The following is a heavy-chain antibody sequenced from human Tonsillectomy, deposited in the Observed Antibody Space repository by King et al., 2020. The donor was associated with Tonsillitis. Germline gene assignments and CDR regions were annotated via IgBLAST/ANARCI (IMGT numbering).Heavy chain of an antibody. CDR2: IWYDGSDK. CDR1: GFTFSTYD. J-gene: IGHJ4*02. Sequence: VQLVESGGGVVQPGRSLRLSCAASGFTFSTYDMHWVRQAPGKGLEWVAVIWYDGSDKYYTDSVKGRFTISRDNSKNTLYLQMNNLRAEDTAVYYCVGDEFRDGYKIGGYFDYWGQGTLVTVSS. D-gene: IGHD5-24*01. V-gene: IGHV3-33*08. CDR3: VGDEFRDGYKIGGYFDY.